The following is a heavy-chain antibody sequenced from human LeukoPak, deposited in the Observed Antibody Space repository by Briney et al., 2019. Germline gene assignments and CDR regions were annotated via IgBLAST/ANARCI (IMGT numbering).Heavy chain of an antibody. V-gene: IGHV4-34*01. J-gene: IGHJ4*02. D-gene: IGHD5-18*01. CDR1: GFTFSGHW. Sequence: GSLRLSCAASGFTFSGHWMSWVRQPPGKGLEWIGEINHSGSTNYNPSLKSRVTVSVDTSKNQFSLKLSSVTAADTAVYYCARGGERRWSYGYSVNYWGQGTLVTVSS. CDR3: ARGGERRWSYGYSVNY. CDR2: INHSGST.